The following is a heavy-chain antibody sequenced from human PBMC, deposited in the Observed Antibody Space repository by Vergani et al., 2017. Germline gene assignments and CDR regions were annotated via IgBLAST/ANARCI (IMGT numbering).Heavy chain of an antibody. CDR2: INHSGST. Sequence: QVQLQQWGAGLLKPSETLSLTCAVYGGSFSGYYWSWIRQPPGKGLEWIGEINHSGSTNYNPSLKSRVTISVDTSKNQFSLKLSSVTAADTAVYYCARFRYTYYYYMDGWGKGTTVTVSS. CDR1: GGSFSGYY. V-gene: IGHV4-34*01. CDR3: ARFRYTYYYYMDG. D-gene: IGHD2-2*02. J-gene: IGHJ6*03.